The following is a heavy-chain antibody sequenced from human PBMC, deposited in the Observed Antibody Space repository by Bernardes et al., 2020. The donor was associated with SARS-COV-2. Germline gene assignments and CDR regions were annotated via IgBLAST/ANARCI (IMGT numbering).Heavy chain of an antibody. V-gene: IGHV4-59*01. CDR3: ARGLRGLRFLEWSGSDNWFDP. CDR2: IYYSGST. J-gene: IGHJ5*02. D-gene: IGHD3-3*01. Sequence: SETLSLTCTVSGGSISSYYWSWIRQPPGKGLEWIGYIYYSGSTNYNPSLKSRVTISVDTSKNQFSLKLSSVTAADTAVYYCARGLRGLRFLEWSGSDNWFDPWGQGTLVTVSS. CDR1: GGSISSYY.